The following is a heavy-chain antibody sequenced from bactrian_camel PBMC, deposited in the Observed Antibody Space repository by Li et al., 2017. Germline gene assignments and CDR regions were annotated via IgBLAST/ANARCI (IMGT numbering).Heavy chain of an antibody. CDR1: GHLYSSDC. Sequence: VQLVESGGGSVQSGGSLRLSCVASGHLYSSDCMGWFRQGPGKQREWVGSLDSDGRINYADSVKGRFTISRDNDKNTLYLQMNSLKPEDTAMYYCAASRTRWTYYPPLRTSDYNYWGQGTQVTVS. V-gene: IGHV3S53*01. J-gene: IGHJ4*01. CDR3: AASRTRWTYYPPLRTSDYNY. D-gene: IGHD1*01. CDR2: LDSDGRI.